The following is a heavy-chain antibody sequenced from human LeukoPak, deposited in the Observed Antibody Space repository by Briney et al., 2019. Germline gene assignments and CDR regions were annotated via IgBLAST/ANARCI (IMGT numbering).Heavy chain of an antibody. CDR2: ISGSGGST. CDR1: GFIFSNNV. J-gene: IGHJ4*02. D-gene: IGHD4-17*01. V-gene: IGHV3-23*01. CDR3: AKSTVTTD. Sequence: GGSLRLSCAASGFIFSNNVMKWVRQAPGKGLEWVSAISGSGGSTYYADSVKGRFTISRDNSKNTLYLQMNSLRAEDTAVYYCAKSTVTTDWGQGSLVTVSS.